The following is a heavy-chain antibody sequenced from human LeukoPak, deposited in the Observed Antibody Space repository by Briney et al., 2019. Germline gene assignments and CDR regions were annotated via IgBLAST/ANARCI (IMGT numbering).Heavy chain of an antibody. CDR3: ASLDYYDSSGYLYY. V-gene: IGHV4-4*07. Sequence: PSETLSLTCTVSGGSISSYYWSWIRQPAGKGLEWIGRIYISGSTNYNPSLKSRVTISIDTSKNQFSLKLSSVTAADTAVYYCASLDYYDSSGYLYYWGQGTLVTVSS. D-gene: IGHD3-22*01. CDR1: GGSISSYY. CDR2: IYISGST. J-gene: IGHJ4*02.